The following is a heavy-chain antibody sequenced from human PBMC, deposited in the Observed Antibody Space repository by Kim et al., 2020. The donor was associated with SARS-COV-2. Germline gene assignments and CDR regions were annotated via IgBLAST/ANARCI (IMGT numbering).Heavy chain of an antibody. Sequence: SETLSLTCAVYGGSFSGYYWSWIRQPPGKGLEWIGEINHSGSTNYNPSLKSRVTISVDTSKNQFSLKLSSVTAADTAVYYCARNGKTIVVVPAATNWFDPWGQGTLVTVSS. J-gene: IGHJ5*02. CDR3: ARNGKTIVVVPAATNWFDP. CDR2: INHSGST. V-gene: IGHV4-34*01. CDR1: GGSFSGYY. D-gene: IGHD2-2*01.